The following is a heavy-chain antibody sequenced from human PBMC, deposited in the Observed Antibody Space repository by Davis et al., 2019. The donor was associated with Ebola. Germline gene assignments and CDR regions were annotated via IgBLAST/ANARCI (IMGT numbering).Heavy chain of an antibody. Sequence: MPSETLSLTCTVSGGSIISSSSYWSWIRQPPGKGLEWIGYIYYSGSANYNPSLKSRVTISVDTSKNQFSLRLSSVTAADTAVYHCARVFCSGGACYEDYWGQGTLVTVSS. J-gene: IGHJ4*02. V-gene: IGHV4-61*01. CDR3: ARVFCSGGACYEDY. CDR2: IYYSGSA. CDR1: GGSIISSSSY. D-gene: IGHD2-21*01.